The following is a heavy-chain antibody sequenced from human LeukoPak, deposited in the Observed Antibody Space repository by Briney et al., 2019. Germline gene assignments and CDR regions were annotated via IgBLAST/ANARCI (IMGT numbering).Heavy chain of an antibody. CDR3: AKDQGYYGSGSYWSLHYYYYYGMDV. Sequence: GGSLRLSCAASGFTFSNYAMSWVRQAPGKGLEWVSAISGSGGSTYYADSVKGRFTISRDNSKNTLYLQMNSLRAEDTAVYYCAKDQGYYGSGSYWSLHYYYYYGMDVWGQGTTVTVS. D-gene: IGHD3-10*01. CDR1: GFTFSNYA. V-gene: IGHV3-23*01. J-gene: IGHJ6*02. CDR2: ISGSGGST.